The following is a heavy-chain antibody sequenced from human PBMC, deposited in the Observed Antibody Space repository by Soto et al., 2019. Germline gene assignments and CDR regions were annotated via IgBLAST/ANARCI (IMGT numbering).Heavy chain of an antibody. Sequence: PGGSLRLSCAASGFTFSSYSMNWVRQAPGKGLEWVSYISSSSSTVYYADSVKGRFTISRDNAKNSLYLQMNSLRAEDTAVYYCARDRGAVADPAGDAFDIWGQGTMVTVSS. D-gene: IGHD6-19*01. CDR2: ISSSSSTV. CDR3: ARDRGAVADPAGDAFDI. CDR1: GFTFSSYS. V-gene: IGHV3-48*01. J-gene: IGHJ3*02.